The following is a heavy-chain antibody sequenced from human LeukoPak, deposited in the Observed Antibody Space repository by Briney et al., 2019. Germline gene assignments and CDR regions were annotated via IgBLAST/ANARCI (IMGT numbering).Heavy chain of an antibody. J-gene: IGHJ1*01. CDR3: ARLGNAAVANPPH. CDR2: IYYIGST. V-gene: IGHV4-59*08. D-gene: IGHD6-19*01. Sequence: PSETLSLTCSVSGGSISSYYWSWIRQPPGKGLECIGYIYYIGSTNYNPSLKSRVTISIDTSKNQFSLKLSSVTAADTAVYYCARLGNAAVANPPHWGQGTLVTVSS. CDR1: GGSISSYY.